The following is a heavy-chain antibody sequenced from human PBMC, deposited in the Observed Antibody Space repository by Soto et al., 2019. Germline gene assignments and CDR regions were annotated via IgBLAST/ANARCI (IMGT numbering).Heavy chain of an antibody. CDR1: GYTFTSYD. CDR3: ARGIGLRFLEWLPYYYYGMDV. CDR2: MNPNSGNT. Sequence: ASVKVSCKASGYTFTSYDINWVRQATGQGHEWMGWMNPNSGNTGYAQKLQGRVTMTRNTSISTAYMELSSLRSEDTAVYYCARGIGLRFLEWLPYYYYGMDVWGQGTTVTVSS. J-gene: IGHJ6*02. V-gene: IGHV1-8*01. D-gene: IGHD3-3*01.